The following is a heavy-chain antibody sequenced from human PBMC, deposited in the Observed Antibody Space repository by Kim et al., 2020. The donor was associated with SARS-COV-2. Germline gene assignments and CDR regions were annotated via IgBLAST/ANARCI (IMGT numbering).Heavy chain of an antibody. J-gene: IGHJ6*02. CDR3: AKSGAVSPYYYGMDV. D-gene: IGHD6-19*01. Sequence: DAGKGRFNISRDNSKHTLYLQMNSLRAEDPSVYYCAKSGAVSPYYYGMDVWGQGTTVTVSS. V-gene: IGHV3-33*06.